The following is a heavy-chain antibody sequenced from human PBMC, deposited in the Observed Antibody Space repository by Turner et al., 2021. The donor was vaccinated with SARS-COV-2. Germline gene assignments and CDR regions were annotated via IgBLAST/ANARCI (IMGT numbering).Heavy chain of an antibody. CDR2: IDPEDGET. CDR3: ATTLVTLIGDWYFDL. J-gene: IGHJ2*01. V-gene: IGHV1-24*01. Sequence: QVQLVQSGAEVNKPGASVKVSCKVSGYTLTELSMHWVRQAPGKGLEWMGGIDPEDGETSYAQKFQGRVTMTEDTSTDTAYMELSSLISEDTAVYYCATTLVTLIGDWYFDLWGRATLVTVSS. CDR1: GYTLTELS. D-gene: IGHD3-22*01.